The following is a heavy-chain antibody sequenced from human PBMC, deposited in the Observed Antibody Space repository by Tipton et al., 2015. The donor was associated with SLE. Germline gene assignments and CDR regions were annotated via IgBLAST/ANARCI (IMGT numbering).Heavy chain of an antibody. CDR3: ANTGGGGF. D-gene: IGHD5-12*01. Sequence: SLRLSCAASGFTFYRSAMTWVRQAPGKGLEWVSGISGTGGSIYYADSVKGRFTISRDNSKNTLYLQMNNLRVEDTATYYCANTGGGGFWGQGTLVTVSS. V-gene: IGHV3-23*01. CDR1: GFTFYRSA. CDR2: ISGTGGSI. J-gene: IGHJ4*02.